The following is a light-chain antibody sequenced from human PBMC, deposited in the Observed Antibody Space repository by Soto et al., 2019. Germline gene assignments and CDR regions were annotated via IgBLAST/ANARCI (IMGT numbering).Light chain of an antibody. CDR1: QSVTTN. V-gene: IGKV3-15*01. Sequence: EVVMTQSPATLSVSPGETVTLSCRASQSVTTNLAWYQQKPGQAPRLLIHGASTRATGIPARFSGSGFGTEFTLTISSLQSEDFAVYYCQKFKDWPFTFGQGTKLEIK. CDR2: GAS. CDR3: QKFKDWPFT. J-gene: IGKJ2*01.